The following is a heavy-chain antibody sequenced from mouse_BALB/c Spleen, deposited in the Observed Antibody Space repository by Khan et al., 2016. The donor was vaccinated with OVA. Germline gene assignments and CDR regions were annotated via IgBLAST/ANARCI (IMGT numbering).Heavy chain of an antibody. CDR2: IYPRTDNT. CDR3: ARDEALYYFDY. CDR1: GYIFTSYW. V-gene: IGHV1S132*01. Sequence: QVQLQQSGAELVRPGASVKLSCKTSGYIFTSYWIHWVKQRSGQGLEWIARIYPRTDNTYYNEKLKDKATVTADKSSSTAYMQLSSLKSEDSAVYFCARDEALYYFDYWGQGTTLTVSS. J-gene: IGHJ2*01. D-gene: IGHD3-2*02.